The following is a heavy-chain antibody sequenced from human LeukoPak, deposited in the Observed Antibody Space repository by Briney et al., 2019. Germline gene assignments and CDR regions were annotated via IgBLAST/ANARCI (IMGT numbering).Heavy chain of an antibody. CDR3: ATDLLYCSSTSCQGY. V-gene: IGHV1-24*01. D-gene: IGHD2-2*01. CDR1: GYTLTELS. Sequence: ASVKVSCKVSGYTLTELSMHWVRQAPGTGLEWMGGFDPEDGETIYAQKFQGRVTMTEDTSTDTAYMELSSLRSEDTAVYYCATDLLYCSSTSCQGYWGQGTLVTVSS. J-gene: IGHJ4*02. CDR2: FDPEDGET.